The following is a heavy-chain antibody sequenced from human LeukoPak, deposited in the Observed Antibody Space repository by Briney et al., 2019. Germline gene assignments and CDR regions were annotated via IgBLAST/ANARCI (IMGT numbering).Heavy chain of an antibody. J-gene: IGHJ4*02. V-gene: IGHV4-39*07. CDR1: GGSISSSSYY. CDR3: ARLDRPGGSADY. Sequence: PSETLSLTCTVSGGSISSSSYYWGWIRQPPGKGLEWIGSIYYSGSTYYNPSLKSRVTISVDTSKNQFSLKLSSVTAADTAVYYCARLDRPGGSADYWGQGTLVTVSS. CDR2: IYYSGST.